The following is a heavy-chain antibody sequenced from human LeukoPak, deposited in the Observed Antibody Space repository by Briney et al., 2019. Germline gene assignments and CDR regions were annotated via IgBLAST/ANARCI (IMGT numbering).Heavy chain of an antibody. CDR2: ISASDGRT. J-gene: IGHJ4*02. D-gene: IGHD6-19*01. V-gene: IGHV3-23*01. CDR1: GFTLSSYA. CDR3: AKDVISVAGTPRYFDY. Sequence: GGSLRLSCAASGFTLSSYAMRSVRQPPGKGLEWVSAISASDGRTYYAGSVKGPFTISTGNSKKPLYLSIEKLRVEDTAVYYCAKDVISVAGTPRYFDYWGQGTLVTVSS.